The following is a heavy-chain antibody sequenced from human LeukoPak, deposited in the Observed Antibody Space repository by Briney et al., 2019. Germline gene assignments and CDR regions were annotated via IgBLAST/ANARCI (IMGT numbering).Heavy chain of an antibody. J-gene: IGHJ4*02. CDR2: ISAYNGNT. V-gene: IGHV1-18*01. CDR3: ARDPTLYYDFWSGYYPIDY. CDR1: GYTFTSYG. Sequence: ASVKVSCKASGYTFTSYGISWVRQAPGQGLEWMGWISAYNGNTNYAQKLQGRVTMTTDTSTSTAYMELRSLRSDDTAVYYCARDPTLYYDFWSGYYPIDYWGQGTLVTVSS. D-gene: IGHD3-3*01.